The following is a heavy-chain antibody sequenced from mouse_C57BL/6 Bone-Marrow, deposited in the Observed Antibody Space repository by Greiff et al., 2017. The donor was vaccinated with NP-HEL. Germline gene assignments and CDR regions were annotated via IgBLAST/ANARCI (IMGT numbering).Heavy chain of an antibody. J-gene: IGHJ2*01. D-gene: IGHD1-1*01. Sequence: VQLQQPGAELVKPGASVKLSCKASGYTFTSYWMQWVKQRPGQGLEWIGEIDPSDSYTNYNQKFKGKATLTVDTSSSTAYMQLSSLTSEDSAVYYCARGTTVVSDYWGQGTTLTVSS. V-gene: IGHV1-50*01. CDR1: GYTFTSYW. CDR3: ARGTTVVSDY. CDR2: IDPSDSYT.